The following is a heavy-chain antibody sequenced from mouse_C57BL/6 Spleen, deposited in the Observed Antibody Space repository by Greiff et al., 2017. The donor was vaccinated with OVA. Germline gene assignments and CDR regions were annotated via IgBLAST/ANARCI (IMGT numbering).Heavy chain of an antibody. V-gene: IGHV1-4*01. CDR3: ARDGSSRLDY. CDR1: GYTFTSYT. Sequence: QVQLKQSGAELARPGASVKMSCKASGYTFTSYTMHWVKQRPGQGLEWIGYINPSSGYTKYNQKFKDKATLTADKSSSTAYMQLSSLTSEDSAVYYCARDGSSRLDYWGQGTTLTVSS. J-gene: IGHJ2*01. D-gene: IGHD1-1*01. CDR2: INPSSGYT.